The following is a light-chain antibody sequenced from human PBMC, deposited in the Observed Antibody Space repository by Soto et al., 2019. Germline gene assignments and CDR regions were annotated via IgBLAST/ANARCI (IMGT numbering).Light chain of an antibody. V-gene: IGLV2-14*01. CDR3: SSYSGSNTLYL. Sequence: QSALTQPASVSGSPGQSISIPCTGTSRDIGDYNYVSWYQQHPGEAPKLLIYEVYNRPAGVSDRFSGSKSGNTASLTISGLQTGDEADYYCSSYSGSNTLYLSGTGTKVTVL. CDR2: EVY. CDR1: SRDIGDYNY. J-gene: IGLJ1*01.